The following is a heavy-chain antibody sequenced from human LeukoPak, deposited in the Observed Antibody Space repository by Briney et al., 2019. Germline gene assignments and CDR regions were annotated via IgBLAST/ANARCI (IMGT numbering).Heavy chain of an antibody. CDR3: AREDGGYFDY. D-gene: IGHD3-16*01. V-gene: IGHV4-4*02. J-gene: IGHJ4*02. Sequence: PSETLSLTCAVSGGSISSSNWWSWVRQPPGKGLEWIGEIYHSGSTNYNPSLKSRVTISVGKSKNQFSLKLSSVTAADTAVYYCAREDGGYFDYWGQGTLVTVSS. CDR1: GGSISSSNW. CDR2: IYHSGST.